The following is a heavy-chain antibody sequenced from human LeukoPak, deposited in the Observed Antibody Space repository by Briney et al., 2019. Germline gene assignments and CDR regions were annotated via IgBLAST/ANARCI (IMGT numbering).Heavy chain of an antibody. CDR3: VRDRELTY. CDR1: GVSISSDY. J-gene: IGHJ4*02. D-gene: IGHD3-10*01. Sequence: SETLSLTCTVSGVSISSDYWSWIRQPPGKGLEWIGYMYYSGSTNYNPSLKSRVTISVDTSKNQFSLRLSSVTAADTAVYFCVRDRELTYWGQGTLVTVSS. CDR2: MYYSGST. V-gene: IGHV4-59*01.